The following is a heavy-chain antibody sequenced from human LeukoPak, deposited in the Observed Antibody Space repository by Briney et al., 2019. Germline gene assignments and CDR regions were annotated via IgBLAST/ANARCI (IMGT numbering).Heavy chain of an antibody. CDR2: IYHSGST. V-gene: IGHV4-38-2*01. Sequence: SETLSLTCAVSGYSISSGYYWGWIRQPPGKGLEWIGSIYHSGSTYYNPSLKSRVTISVDTSKNQFSLKLSSVTAADTAVYYCARLGGLEMATSYWGQGTLVTVSS. CDR3: ARLGGLEMATSY. D-gene: IGHD5-24*01. CDR1: GYSISSGYY. J-gene: IGHJ4*02.